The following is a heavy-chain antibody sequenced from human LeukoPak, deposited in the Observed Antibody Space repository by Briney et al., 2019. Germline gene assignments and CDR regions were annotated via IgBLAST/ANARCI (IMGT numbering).Heavy chain of an antibody. CDR2: IWYDDSNK. CDR3: ARRVIDYDFDY. CDR1: GFTFSSYG. J-gene: IGHJ4*02. V-gene: IGHV3-33*01. Sequence: GGSLRLSCAASGFTFSSYGMHWVRQAPGKGLEWVAVIWYDDSNKYYADSVKGRFTISRDNSKNTLYLQMNSLGAEDTAVYYCARRVIDYDFDYWGQGTLVTVSS. D-gene: IGHD3-10*01.